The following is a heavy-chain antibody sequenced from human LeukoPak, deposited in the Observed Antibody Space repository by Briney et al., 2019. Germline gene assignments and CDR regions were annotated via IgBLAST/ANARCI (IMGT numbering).Heavy chain of an antibody. J-gene: IGHJ6*02. CDR3: ARDLRCYVAMDV. CDR2: IESDNKP. V-gene: IGHV3-23*05. D-gene: IGHD2-2*01. Sequence: GGSLRLSCEASGFTFSAYAMTWVRQAPGQGLEWVSSIESDNKPHYSESVKGRFAISRDNSKSMLFLQLNSLRAEDTALYYCARDLRCYVAMDVWGQGTTVTVSS. CDR1: GFTFSAYA.